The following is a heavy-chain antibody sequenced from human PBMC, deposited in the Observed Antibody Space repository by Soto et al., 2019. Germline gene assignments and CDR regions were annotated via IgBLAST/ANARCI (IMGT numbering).Heavy chain of an antibody. CDR1: GFTFDDYA. CDR2: ISWNSGSI. V-gene: IGHV3-9*01. D-gene: IGHD1-1*01. J-gene: IGHJ4*02. Sequence: EVQLVESGGGLVQPGRSMRLSCAASGFTFDDYAMHWVRQAPGKGLEWVSGISWNSGSIGYADSVKGRFTISRDNAKNSLYLQMNSLRAEDTVLYYCAKDTTGTAIDYWGQGTLVTVSS. CDR3: AKDTTGTAIDY.